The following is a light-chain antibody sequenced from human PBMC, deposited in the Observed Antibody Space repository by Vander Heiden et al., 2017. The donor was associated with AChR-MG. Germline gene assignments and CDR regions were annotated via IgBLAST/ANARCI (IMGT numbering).Light chain of an antibody. J-gene: IGLJ3*02. CDR2: DDS. V-gene: IGLV3-21*02. Sequence: SYVLTQPPSVSVAPGQTARTTCGGNNVSTTRVHWYQQKAGQAPGLVGFDDSDRPSGIPDRPSGSNSGNTAALTITRVEGGEEDDYYCQGWDSSADNAGVFGAGTKLTVL. CDR3: QGWDSSADNAGV. CDR1: NVSTTR.